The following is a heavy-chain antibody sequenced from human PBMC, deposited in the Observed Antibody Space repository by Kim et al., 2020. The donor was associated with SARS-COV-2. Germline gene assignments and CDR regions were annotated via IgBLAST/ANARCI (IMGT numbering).Heavy chain of an antibody. CDR3: ATRLSYCSGGSCYSQ. CDR2: FDPEDGET. D-gene: IGHD2-15*01. Sequence: ASVKVSCKVSGYTLTELSMHWVRQAPGKGLEWMGGFDPEDGETLYAQKFQGRVTMTEDTSTDTAYMELSSLRSEDTPVYYCATRLSYCSGGSCYSQWGQGTLVTVSS. CDR1: GYTLTELS. J-gene: IGHJ4*02. V-gene: IGHV1-24*01.